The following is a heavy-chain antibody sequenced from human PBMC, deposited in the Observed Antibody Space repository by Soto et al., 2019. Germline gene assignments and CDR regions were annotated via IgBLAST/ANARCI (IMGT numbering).Heavy chain of an antibody. V-gene: IGHV3-48*02. Sequence: PWGSLRLSCAASGFTFSSYSMNWVRQAPGKGLEWVSYISSSSSTIYYADSVKGRFTISRDNAKNSLYLQMNSLRDEDTAVYYCARVGGYCISTSCSQGHWGQGTLVTVSS. J-gene: IGHJ4*02. CDR2: ISSSSSTI. D-gene: IGHD2-2*01. CDR3: ARVGGYCISTSCSQGH. CDR1: GFTFSSYS.